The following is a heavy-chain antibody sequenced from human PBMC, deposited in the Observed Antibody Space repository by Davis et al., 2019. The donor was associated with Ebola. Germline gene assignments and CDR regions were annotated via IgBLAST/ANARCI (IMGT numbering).Heavy chain of an antibody. V-gene: IGHV4-34*01. J-gene: IGHJ3*02. Sequence: PSETLSLTCAVYGGSFSGYYWSWIRQPPGKGLEWIGEINHSGSTNYNPSLKSRVTISVDTSKNQFSLKLSSVTAADTAVYYCARDSYYDSSVGGIWGQGTMVTVSS. CDR2: INHSGST. CDR1: GGSFSGYY. CDR3: ARDSYYDSSVGGI. D-gene: IGHD3-22*01.